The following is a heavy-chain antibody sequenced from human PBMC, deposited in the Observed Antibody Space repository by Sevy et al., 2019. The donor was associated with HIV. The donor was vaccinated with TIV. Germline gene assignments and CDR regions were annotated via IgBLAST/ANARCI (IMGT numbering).Heavy chain of an antibody. CDR3: ARDQVYSSSCDY. J-gene: IGHJ4*02. D-gene: IGHD6-13*01. Sequence: GGSLRLSCAASGFTFSSYSMNWVRQAPGKGLEWVSSISSSSSYIYYADSVKGLFTISRDNAKNSLYLQMNSLRAEDTAVYYCARDQVYSSSCDYWGQGTLVTVSS. CDR2: ISSSSSYI. V-gene: IGHV3-21*01. CDR1: GFTFSSYS.